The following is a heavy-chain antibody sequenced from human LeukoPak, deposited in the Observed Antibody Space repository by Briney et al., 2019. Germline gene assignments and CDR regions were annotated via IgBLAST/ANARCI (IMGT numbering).Heavy chain of an antibody. CDR3: ARVRIGQQLDKYYYYAMDV. J-gene: IGHJ6*02. V-gene: IGHV1-2*02. CDR2: LNPKRGGT. CDR1: GYTFTGYY. D-gene: IGHD6-13*01. Sequence: ASVKVSCKASGYTFTGYYMHWVRQAPGQGLEWMGWLNPKRGGTNYAQKFQGRVTMTRDTSITTAYMELSRLTSDDTAVYYCARVRIGQQLDKYYYYAMDVWGQGTTVTVSS.